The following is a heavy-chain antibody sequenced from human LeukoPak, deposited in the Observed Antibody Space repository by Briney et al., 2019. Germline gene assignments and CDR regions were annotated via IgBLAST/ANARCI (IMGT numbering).Heavy chain of an antibody. CDR3: ATDRSGYYLPLFDH. Sequence: GASVKVSCKASGYPFTYYYIHWVRQAPGQGLEWMGWINPNTGGANYAQKFQGRVTMTRDTSISTAYMELSRLRSDDTAVYYCATDRSGYYLPLFDHWGQGTPVTVSS. CDR2: INPNTGGA. J-gene: IGHJ4*02. D-gene: IGHD3-22*01. CDR1: GYPFTYYY. V-gene: IGHV1-2*02.